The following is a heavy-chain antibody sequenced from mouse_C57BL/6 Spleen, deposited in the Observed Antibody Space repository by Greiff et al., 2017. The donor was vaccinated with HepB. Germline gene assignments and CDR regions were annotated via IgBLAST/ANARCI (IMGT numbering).Heavy chain of an antibody. V-gene: IGHV1-81*01. Sequence: QVHVKQSGAELARPGASVKLSCKASGYTFTSYGISWVKQRTGQGLEWIGEIYPRSGNTYYNEKFKGKATLTADKSSSTAYMELRSLTSEDSAVYFCAREGLPRGFAYWGQGTLVTVSA. CDR3: AREGLPRGFAY. CDR1: GYTFTSYG. CDR2: IYPRSGNT. J-gene: IGHJ3*01. D-gene: IGHD2-2*01.